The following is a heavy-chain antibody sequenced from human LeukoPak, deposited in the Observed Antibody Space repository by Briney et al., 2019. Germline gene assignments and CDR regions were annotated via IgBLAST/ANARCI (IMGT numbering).Heavy chain of an antibody. V-gene: IGHV3-7*01. CDR1: GFTFSSYW. CDR2: IKQDGSEK. CDR3: VRDGALAAAGTLFDY. Sequence: GGSLRLSCAASGFTFSSYWMSWVRQAPGKGLEWVANIKQDGSEKYYVDSVKGRFTISRDNAKNSLYLQMNSLRAEDTAVYYCVRDGALAAAGTLFDYWGQGTLVTVSS. J-gene: IGHJ4*02. D-gene: IGHD6-13*01.